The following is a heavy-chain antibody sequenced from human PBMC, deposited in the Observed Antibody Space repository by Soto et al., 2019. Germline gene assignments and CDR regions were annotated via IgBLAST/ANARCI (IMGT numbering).Heavy chain of an antibody. D-gene: IGHD2-2*02. Sequence: EVQLLESGGGLVQPGGSLRLSCAASGFTFSSYAMSWVRQAPGKGLEWVSAISGSGGSTYYADSVKGRFTISRDNSKNPLYLQMNSLRAEATAGYYCAKEGCSSTSCHTNYYYYGMDVWGQGTTVTVSS. CDR3: AKEGCSSTSCHTNYYYYGMDV. J-gene: IGHJ6*02. CDR2: ISGSGGST. CDR1: GFTFSSYA. V-gene: IGHV3-23*01.